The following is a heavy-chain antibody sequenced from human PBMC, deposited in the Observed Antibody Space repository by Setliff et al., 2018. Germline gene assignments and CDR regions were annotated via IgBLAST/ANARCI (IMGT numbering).Heavy chain of an antibody. CDR2: IRSKRNGGTT. Sequence: HPGGSLRLSCAGSGFTFGDFGINWVRQAPGKGLEWLVFIRSKRNGGTTESAASVKGRFAISRDDSKNVAYLQMNSLKSEDTAVNYCRSGGGVRSFYYMDVWGKGNTVTVSS. V-gene: IGHV3-49*04. CDR1: GFTFGDFG. J-gene: IGHJ6*03. D-gene: IGHD3-3*01. CDR3: RSGGGVRSFYYMDV.